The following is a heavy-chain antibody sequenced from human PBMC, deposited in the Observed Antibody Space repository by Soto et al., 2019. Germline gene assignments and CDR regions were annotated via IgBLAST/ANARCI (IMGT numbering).Heavy chain of an antibody. CDR3: ARAGMKAIPFDY. J-gene: IGHJ4*02. Sequence: QVQLQELGPRLVKPSQTLSLTCTVSGYSVSSGDDYWSWIRQPPGKGPEWIGHTYFSGNTQYDPSLRSRLTISLDTSTNQFHLKLKSVTAADTAVYYCARAGMKAIPFDYWCQGALVTVSS. CDR2: TYFSGNT. CDR1: GYSVSSGDDY. V-gene: IGHV4-30-4*01.